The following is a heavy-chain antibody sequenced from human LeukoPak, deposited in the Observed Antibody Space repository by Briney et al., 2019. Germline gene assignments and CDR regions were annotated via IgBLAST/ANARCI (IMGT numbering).Heavy chain of an antibody. V-gene: IGHV3-7*01. D-gene: IGHD6-13*01. CDR2: IDRDGSGT. J-gene: IGHJ4*02. Sequence: PEGSLRLSCTTSGFNFNYYFMAWVRQAPGKGLEWLATIDRDGSGTEYIDSVRGRFTISRDNTKKSIYLQMSSLSADDTAVYFCATEYWYRHDYWGQGILVTVSS. CDR3: ATEYWYRHDY. CDR1: GFNFNYYF.